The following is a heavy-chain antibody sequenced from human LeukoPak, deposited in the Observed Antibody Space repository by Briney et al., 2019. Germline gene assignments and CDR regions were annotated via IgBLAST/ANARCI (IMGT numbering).Heavy chain of an antibody. CDR3: ARPDAEWGGGFAP. Sequence: SQTLSLTCTVSGGSISSGSYFWSWIRQPAGKGLEWIGRIYTSGNTNYNPSLKSRVTMSVDTSKNQFSLKLSSVTAADTAVYYWARPDAEWGGGFAPGGRGTLVPVSS. CDR1: GGSISSGSYF. D-gene: IGHD3-16*01. J-gene: IGHJ5*02. CDR2: IYTSGNT. V-gene: IGHV4-61*02.